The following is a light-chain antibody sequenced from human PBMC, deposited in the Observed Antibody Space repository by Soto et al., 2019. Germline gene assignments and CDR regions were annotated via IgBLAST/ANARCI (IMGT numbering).Light chain of an antibody. Sequence: QSVLTQPPSVSWAPGQRVPIPCPRGKSKIGAGYDVHWYQQPPGTAPKLPIYGNSNRPSGVPDRFSGSKSGTSASPAITGLQAEDEADYYCQSYDSSLSGYVFGTGTKVTVL. CDR2: GNS. CDR1: KSKIGAGYD. J-gene: IGLJ1*01. V-gene: IGLV1-40*01. CDR3: QSYDSSLSGYV.